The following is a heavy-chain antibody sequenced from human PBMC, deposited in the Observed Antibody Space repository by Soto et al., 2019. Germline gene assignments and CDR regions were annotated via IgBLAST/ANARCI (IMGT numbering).Heavy chain of an antibody. J-gene: IGHJ4*02. CDR2: VWYEGSNK. Sequence: QVQLVESGGGVVQAGRTLRLSCAASGFTFSNYGMHWVRQAPGRGLDWLEAVWYEGSNKYYADAVEGQFTISTYNSKNTLYLQMNGLRADDTAVYYCAKDTGSTAYLIDYWCQGTLVTVSS. D-gene: IGHD1-26*01. CDR3: AKDTGSTAYLIDY. CDR1: GFTFSNYG. V-gene: IGHV3-33*06.